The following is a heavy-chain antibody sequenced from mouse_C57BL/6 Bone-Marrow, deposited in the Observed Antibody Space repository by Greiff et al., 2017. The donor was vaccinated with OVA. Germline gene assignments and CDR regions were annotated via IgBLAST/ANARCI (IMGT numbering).Heavy chain of an antibody. D-gene: IGHD1-1*01. Sequence: DVMLVESGGGLVQPGGSLKLSCAASGFTFSDYYMYWVRQTPEKRLEWVAYISNGGGSTYYPDTVKGRFTISRDNAKNTLYLQMSRLKSEDTAMYYGARHDPYYCGSSYAYWGQGTLVTVSA. CDR1: GFTFSDYY. CDR2: ISNGGGST. CDR3: ARHDPYYCGSSYAY. V-gene: IGHV5-12*01. J-gene: IGHJ3*01.